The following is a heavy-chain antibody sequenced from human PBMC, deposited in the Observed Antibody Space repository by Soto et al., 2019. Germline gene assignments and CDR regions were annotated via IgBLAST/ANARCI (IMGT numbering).Heavy chain of an antibody. V-gene: IGHV1-3*01. D-gene: IGHD3-3*01. Sequence: ASVKVSCKASGYTFTSYAMHWVRQAPGQRLEWMGWINAGNGNTKYSQKFQGRVTITRDTSASTAYMELSSLRSEDTAVYYCARDGYYDFWSGYYTGSYYYYYMDVWGKGTTVTVSS. J-gene: IGHJ6*03. CDR1: GYTFTSYA. CDR3: ARDGYYDFWSGYYTGSYYYYYMDV. CDR2: INAGNGNT.